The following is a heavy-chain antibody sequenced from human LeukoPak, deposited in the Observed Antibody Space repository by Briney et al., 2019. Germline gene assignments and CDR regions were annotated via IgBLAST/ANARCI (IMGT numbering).Heavy chain of an antibody. CDR2: ISYDGSNK. CDR3: ARDGIRGYSGYDPGFDY. J-gene: IGHJ4*02. Sequence: SCAASGFTFSSYAMHWVRQAPGKGLEWVAVISYDGSNKYYADSVKGRFTISRDNSKNTLYLQMNSLRAEDTAVYYCARDGIRGYSGYDPGFDYWGQGTLVTVSS. CDR1: GFTFSSYA. D-gene: IGHD5-12*01. V-gene: IGHV3-30*04.